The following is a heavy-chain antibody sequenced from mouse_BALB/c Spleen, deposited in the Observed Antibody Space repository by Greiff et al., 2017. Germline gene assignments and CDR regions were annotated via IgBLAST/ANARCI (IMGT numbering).Heavy chain of an antibody. D-gene: IGHD2-14*01. CDR2: IRLKSNNYAT. CDR3: TADRSFAY. V-gene: IGHV6-6*02. CDR1: GFTFSNYW. J-gene: IGHJ3*01. Sequence: EVKLVESGGGLVQPGGSMKLSCVASGFTFSNYWMNWVRQSPEKGLEWVAEIRLKSNNYATHYAESVKGRFTISRDDSKSSVYLQMNNLRAEDTGIYYCTADRSFAYWGQGTLVTVSA.